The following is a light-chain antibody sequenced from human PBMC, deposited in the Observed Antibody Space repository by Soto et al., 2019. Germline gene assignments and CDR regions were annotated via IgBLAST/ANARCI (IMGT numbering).Light chain of an antibody. V-gene: IGKV1-39*01. J-gene: IGKJ2*01. CDR3: QQSYSTPRT. CDR2: AAS. Sequence: DIQMTQSPSSLSASVGDRVTITCRASQSISSYLNWYQQKPGKAPKLLIFAASSLQSGVPSRFSGSGSGTNFTLTISSLQPGDFGTYYCQQSYSTPRTFGQGTKLEIK. CDR1: QSISSY.